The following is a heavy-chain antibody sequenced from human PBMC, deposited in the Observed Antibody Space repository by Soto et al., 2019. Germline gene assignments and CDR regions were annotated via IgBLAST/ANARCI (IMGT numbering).Heavy chain of an antibody. D-gene: IGHD3-22*01. V-gene: IGHV1-3*01. CDR2: INAGNGNT. CDR1: GYTFTSYA. J-gene: IGHJ4*02. Sequence: GASVKVSCKASGYTFTSYAMHWVRQAPGQRQEWMGWINAGNGNTKYSQKFQGRVTITRDTSASTAYMELSSLRSEDTAVYYCARCGDSSCYYVHRGPFAYWGRRSLVTVSS. CDR3: ARCGDSSCYYVHRGPFAY.